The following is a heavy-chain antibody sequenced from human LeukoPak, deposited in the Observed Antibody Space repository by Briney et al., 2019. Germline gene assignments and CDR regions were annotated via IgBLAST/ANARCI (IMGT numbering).Heavy chain of an antibody. CDR3: ARDSGTSGEVKFDP. CDR2: IYYSGST. D-gene: IGHD3-10*01. Sequence: PSETLSLTCAVYGGSFSGYYWSWIRQPPGKGLEWIGSIYYSGSTYYNPSLKSRVTMSVDTSKNQISLKLKSVTAADTAVYYCARDSGTSGEVKFDPWGQGALVTVSS. V-gene: IGHV4-34*01. CDR1: GGSFSGYY. J-gene: IGHJ5*02.